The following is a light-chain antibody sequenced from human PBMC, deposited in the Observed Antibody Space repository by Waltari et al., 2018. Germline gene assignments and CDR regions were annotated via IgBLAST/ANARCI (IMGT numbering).Light chain of an antibody. J-gene: IGLJ2*01. CDR1: SSDVGGYNY. Sequence: QSALTQPASVSGSPGQSITLSCTGTSSDVGGYNYVSWYQQHPGKAPKLMIYDVSNRPSGVSNRFSGSKSGNTASLTISGLQAEDEADYYCSSYTSSIYVVFGGGTKLTVL. CDR3: SSYTSSIYVV. V-gene: IGLV2-14*03. CDR2: DVS.